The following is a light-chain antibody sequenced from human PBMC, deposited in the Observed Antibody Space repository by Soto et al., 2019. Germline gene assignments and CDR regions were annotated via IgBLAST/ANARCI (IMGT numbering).Light chain of an antibody. V-gene: IGKV1-39*01. CDR2: AAS. Sequence: IQMTQSPSSLSASVGDTVTITCRASQTIDRYLNWFQQKSGQAPKLLMNAASTLRSGVPSRFSASGSGTDFTLTISSLRTEDYATYYCQQSYNAPFNFGPGTKVDIK. CDR3: QQSYNAPFN. CDR1: QTIDRY. J-gene: IGKJ3*01.